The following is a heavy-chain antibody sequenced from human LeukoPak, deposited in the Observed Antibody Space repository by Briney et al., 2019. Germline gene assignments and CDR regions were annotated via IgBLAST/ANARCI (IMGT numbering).Heavy chain of an antibody. J-gene: IGHJ3*02. CDR2: ISSSSSYI. CDR3: AREVVVITRDAFDI. V-gene: IGHV3-21*01. CDR1: GFTFSSYS. Sequence: TGGSLRLSCAASGFTFSSYSMNWVRQAPGKGLEWVSSISSSSSYIYYADSVKGRFTISRDNAKNSLYLQMNSLRAEDTAVYYCAREVVVITRDAFDIWGQGTMVTVSS. D-gene: IGHD3-22*01.